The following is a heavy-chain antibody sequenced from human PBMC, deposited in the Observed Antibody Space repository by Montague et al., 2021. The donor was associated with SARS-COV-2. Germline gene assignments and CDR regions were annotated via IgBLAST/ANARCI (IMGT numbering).Heavy chain of an antibody. Sequence: SLRLSCAASGFTFSSFTMSWVRLALGKGLEWVSTISGSGGSTWYADSVKGRFTISRDNSKSTLFLQMNSLRAEDTALYYCTGADNYGSWGRGTLVTVSS. CDR3: TGADNYGS. J-gene: IGHJ5*02. CDR1: GFTFSSFT. V-gene: IGHV3-23*01. CDR2: ISGSGGST. D-gene: IGHD4-17*01.